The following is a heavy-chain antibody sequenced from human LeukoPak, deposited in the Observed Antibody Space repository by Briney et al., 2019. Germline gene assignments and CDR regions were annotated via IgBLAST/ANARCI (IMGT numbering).Heavy chain of an antibody. D-gene: IGHD6-6*01. V-gene: IGHV4-59*08. CDR1: GGSTISHY. Sequence: SETLSLTCTVSGGSTISHYWSWLRQPPGKGLKWIAYTYYTGTTNYNPSLKSRVTISIDTSKDQFSLRLSSVTAADTAVYYCAGLRSRAFDIWGPGTMVSVSS. J-gene: IGHJ3*02. CDR2: TYYTGTT. CDR3: AGLRSRAFDI.